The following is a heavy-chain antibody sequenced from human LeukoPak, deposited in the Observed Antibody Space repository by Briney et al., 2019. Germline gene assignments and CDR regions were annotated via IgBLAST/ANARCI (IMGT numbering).Heavy chain of an antibody. CDR1: GFTFDDYG. D-gene: IGHD6-13*01. J-gene: IGHJ5*02. Sequence: GGSLRLSCAASGFTFDDYGMSWVRQAPGKGLEWVSAISGSGGSTYYADSVKGRFTISRDNSKNTLYLQMNSLRAEDTAVYYCAEDRGAAAGHYWFDPWGQGTLVTVSS. V-gene: IGHV3-23*01. CDR2: ISGSGGST. CDR3: AEDRGAAAGHYWFDP.